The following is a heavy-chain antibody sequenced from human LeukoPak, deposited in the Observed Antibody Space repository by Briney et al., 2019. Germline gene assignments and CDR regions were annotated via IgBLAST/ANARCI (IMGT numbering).Heavy chain of an antibody. CDR2: IKQDESEK. V-gene: IGHV3-7*05. CDR1: GFTFSAYW. J-gene: IGHJ4*02. CDR3: ARYYYHSGSYTLDY. D-gene: IGHD3-10*01. Sequence: QTGGSLRLSCAASGFTFSAYWMSWVRQAPGKGLEWVANIKQDESEKYYVDSVKGRFTTSRDNAEDSLYLQMNSLRAEDTAVYYCARYYYHSGSYTLDYWGQGTLVTISS.